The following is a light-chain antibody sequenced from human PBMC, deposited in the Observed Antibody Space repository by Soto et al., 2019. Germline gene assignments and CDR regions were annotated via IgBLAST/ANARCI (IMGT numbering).Light chain of an antibody. CDR3: QSYDSSLSGSYV. Sequence: QSVLKQPPSVSGAPGQRVTISCTGGSSKIGAGYDVHWYQQLPGAAPKLLIYGNSNRPSGVPDRFSGSKSGTSASLAITGLQAEDEADYYRQSYDSSLSGSYVFGTGTKVTVL. J-gene: IGLJ1*01. CDR1: SSKIGAGYD. V-gene: IGLV1-40*01. CDR2: GNS.